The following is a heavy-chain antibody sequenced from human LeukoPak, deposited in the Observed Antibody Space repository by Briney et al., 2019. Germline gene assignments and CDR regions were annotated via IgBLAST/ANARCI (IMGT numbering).Heavy chain of an antibody. CDR2: INPSGGST. Sequence: ASVKVSCKASGYTFTSYYMHWVRQAPGQGLEWMGIINPSGGSTSYAQKFQGRVTMTRDTSTSTVYMELSSLRSEDTAVYCCARDRYYYDSSGYIRGISFDYWGQGILVTVSS. CDR1: GYTFTSYY. V-gene: IGHV1-46*01. J-gene: IGHJ4*02. CDR3: ARDRYYYDSSGYIRGISFDY. D-gene: IGHD3-22*01.